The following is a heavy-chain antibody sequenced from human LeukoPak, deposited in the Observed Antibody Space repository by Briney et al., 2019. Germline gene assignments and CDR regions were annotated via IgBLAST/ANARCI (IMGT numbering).Heavy chain of an antibody. Sequence: GGSLRLSCAVSGFTFSDYYMSWIRQAPGQGLEWGSYISSSGSTIYYAESVKGRFTISRDNAKNSLYLQMNSLGAEDTAVYYCGRDVHDNGAFDIWGQGTMVTVSS. CDR1: GFTFSDYY. J-gene: IGHJ3*02. V-gene: IGHV3-11*04. CDR3: GRDVHDNGAFDI. D-gene: IGHD1-1*01. CDR2: ISSSGSTI.